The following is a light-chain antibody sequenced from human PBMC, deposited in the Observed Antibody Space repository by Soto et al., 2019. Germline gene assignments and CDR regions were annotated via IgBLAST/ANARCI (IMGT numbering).Light chain of an antibody. V-gene: IGKV3-15*01. CDR3: QQYNNWPPWT. CDR1: QSVSSS. CDR2: GAS. J-gene: IGKJ1*01. Sequence: EIVMTQSPATLSVSPGERATLSCRASQSVSSSLAWYQQKPGQAPRLLIYGASTRATAIPARFSGSGSGTEFTITISSLQSEDFAVYYCQQYNNWPPWTFGQGTKVEI.